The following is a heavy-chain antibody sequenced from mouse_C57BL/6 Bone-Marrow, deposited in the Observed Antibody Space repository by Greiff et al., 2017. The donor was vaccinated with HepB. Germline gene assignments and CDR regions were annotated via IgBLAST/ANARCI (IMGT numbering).Heavy chain of an antibody. Sequence: VQLQQSGPELVKPGASVKISCKASGYAFSSSWMNWVKQRPGKGLEWIGRIYPGDGDTNYNGKFKGKATLTADKSSSTAYMQLSSLTSEDSAVYFCARMGQDFDYWGQGTTLTVSS. V-gene: IGHV1-82*01. J-gene: IGHJ2*01. CDR1: GYAFSSSW. CDR2: IYPGDGDT. CDR3: ARMGQDFDY. D-gene: IGHD3-3*01.